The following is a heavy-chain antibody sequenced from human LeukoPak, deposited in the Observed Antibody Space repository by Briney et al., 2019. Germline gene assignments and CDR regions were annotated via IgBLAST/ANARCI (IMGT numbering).Heavy chain of an antibody. CDR1: GGSISSYY. Sequence: SETLSLTCTVSGGSISSYYWSWIRQPPGKGLEWIGYIYYSGSTNYNPSLKSRVTISVDTSKNQFSLKLSSVTAADTAVYYCARDLRGSGYDFDYWGQGTLVTASS. D-gene: IGHD5-12*01. CDR3: ARDLRGSGYDFDY. CDR2: IYYSGST. J-gene: IGHJ4*02. V-gene: IGHV4-59*01.